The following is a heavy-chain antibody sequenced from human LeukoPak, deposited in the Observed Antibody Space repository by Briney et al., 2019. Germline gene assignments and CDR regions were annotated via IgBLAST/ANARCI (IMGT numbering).Heavy chain of an antibody. CDR2: IYYSGST. CDR1: GGSISSYY. Sequence: SETLSLTCTVSGGSISSYYWSWIRQPPGKGLEWIGDIYYSGSTNYNPSLKSRVTISVDTSKNQFSLKLSSVTAADTAVYYCARVSDILTGYDYWGQGTLVTVSS. V-gene: IGHV4-59*01. CDR3: ARVSDILTGYDY. D-gene: IGHD3-9*01. J-gene: IGHJ4*02.